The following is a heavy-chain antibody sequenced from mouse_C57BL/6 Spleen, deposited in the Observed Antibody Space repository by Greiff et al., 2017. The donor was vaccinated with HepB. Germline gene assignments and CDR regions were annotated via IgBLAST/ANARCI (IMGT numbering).Heavy chain of an antibody. J-gene: IGHJ4*01. V-gene: IGHV1-50*01. Sequence: VQLQQPGAELVKPGASVKLSCKASGYTFTSYWMQWVKQRPGQGLEWIGEIDPSDSYTNYNQKFKGKATLTVDTSSSTAYMQLSSLTSEDSAVYYCARGTTASYYYAMDYWGQGTSVTVSS. CDR3: ARGTTASYYYAMDY. D-gene: IGHD1-2*01. CDR2: IDPSDSYT. CDR1: GYTFTSYW.